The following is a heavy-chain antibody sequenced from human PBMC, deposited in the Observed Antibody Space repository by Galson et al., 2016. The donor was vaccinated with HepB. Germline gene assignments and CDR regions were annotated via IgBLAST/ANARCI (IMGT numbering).Heavy chain of an antibody. CDR3: AKGGDNWNFLDY. CDR2: ISYHGIDK. Sequence: SLRLSCAASGFRFSGHGMHWVRQAPGKGLEWVGIISYHGIDKYIADSVKGRFSISRDNSRNTLYLQMNSLRPEDTAVYYCAKGGDNWNFLDYWGQGTLVTVAS. D-gene: IGHD1-7*01. V-gene: IGHV3-30*18. J-gene: IGHJ4*02. CDR1: GFRFSGHG.